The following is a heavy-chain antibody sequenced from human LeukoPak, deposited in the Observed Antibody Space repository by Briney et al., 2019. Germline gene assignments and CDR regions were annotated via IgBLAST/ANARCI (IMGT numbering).Heavy chain of an antibody. J-gene: IGHJ4*02. CDR2: INQDGTEK. D-gene: IGHD6-13*01. CDR3: ARGPLIAAAGTW. Sequence: GALRLSCAASGFTFSSYWMSWVRQAPGEGLEWVAKINQDGTEKAYVDSVRGRFTISRDNAKNSLFLRMNSLRAEDTAVYYCARGPLIAAAGTWWGQGTLVTVSS. V-gene: IGHV3-7*03. CDR1: GFTFSSYW.